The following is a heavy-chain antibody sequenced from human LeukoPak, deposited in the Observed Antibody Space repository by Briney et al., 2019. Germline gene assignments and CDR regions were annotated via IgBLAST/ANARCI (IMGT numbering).Heavy chain of an antibody. CDR1: GYTFTSYD. J-gene: IGHJ3*02. Sequence: GASVKVSCKASGYTFTSYDINWVRQATGQGLEWMGWMNPNSGNTGYAQKFQGRVTMTRNTSISTAYMELSSLRSEDTAVYYCATLYNWNDATTRAFDIWGQGTMVTVSS. D-gene: IGHD1-1*01. V-gene: IGHV1-8*01. CDR3: ATLYNWNDATTRAFDI. CDR2: MNPNSGNT.